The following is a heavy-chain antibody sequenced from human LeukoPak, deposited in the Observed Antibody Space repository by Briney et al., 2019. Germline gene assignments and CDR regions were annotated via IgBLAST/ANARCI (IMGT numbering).Heavy chain of an antibody. J-gene: IGHJ4*02. CDR2: MNPNSGYT. Sequence: GASVKVSCKASGYTFTTYDINWVRQAPGQGLEWMGWMNPNSGYTGYAQKFQGRVTITRDTSISTAYTELSSLRSEDTAVYYCAGVAGSIDYWGQGTLVTVSS. V-gene: IGHV1-8*03. CDR1: GYTFTTYD. CDR3: AGVAGSIDY. D-gene: IGHD6-19*01.